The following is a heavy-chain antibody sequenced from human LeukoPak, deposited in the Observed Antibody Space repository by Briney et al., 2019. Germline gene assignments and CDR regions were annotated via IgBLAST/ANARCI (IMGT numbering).Heavy chain of an antibody. CDR3: ARDSRSGWGKWFEP. V-gene: IGHV4-39*07. D-gene: IGHD6-19*01. CDR1: GVSISSSSSY. Sequence: TSETLSLTCTVSGVSISSSSSYWGWMRQPPGQGLQGIGRIYYRSSTYYNPSLRRRVAISVDTSKSQFSLMLSPGSAAATAVYFCARDSRSGWGKWFEPWGQGTLVTVSS. J-gene: IGHJ5*02. CDR2: IYYRSST.